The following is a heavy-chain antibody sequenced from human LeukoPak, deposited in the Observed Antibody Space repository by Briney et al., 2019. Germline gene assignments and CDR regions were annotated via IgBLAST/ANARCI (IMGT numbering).Heavy chain of an antibody. V-gene: IGHV4-59*01. CDR2: IYYSGIT. J-gene: IGHJ3*02. D-gene: IGHD1-26*01. Sequence: SSETLSLTCTVSGGSISSYYRSWIRQPPGKGLEWIGYIYYSGITNYNPSLKSRVTISVDTSKNQFSLKLSSVTAADTAVYYCARAIVGATSAFDIWGQGTMVTVSS. CDR3: ARAIVGATSAFDI. CDR1: GGSISSYY.